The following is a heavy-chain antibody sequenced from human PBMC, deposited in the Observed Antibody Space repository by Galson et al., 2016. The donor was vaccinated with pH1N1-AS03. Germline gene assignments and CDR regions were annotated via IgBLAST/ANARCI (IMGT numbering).Heavy chain of an antibody. CDR2: IYPADSST. J-gene: IGHJ6*02. CDR3: ARQQDGRGSGLEWLFWYGMDV. Sequence: QSGAEVKKPGESLKISCKVSGYTFSNHWIGWVRQMPGKGLEWMGIIYPADSSTTYSPPFQGQVTISADQSISTAYLQWSSLRASDTAMYFCARQQDGRGSGLEWLFWYGMDVWGQGTRVIVSS. V-gene: IGHV5-51*01. CDR1: GYTFSNHW. D-gene: IGHD3-3*01.